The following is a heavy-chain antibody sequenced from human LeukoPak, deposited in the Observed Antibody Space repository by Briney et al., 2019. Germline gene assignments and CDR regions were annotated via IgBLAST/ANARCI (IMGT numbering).Heavy chain of an antibody. V-gene: IGHV1-69*05. Sequence: GASVKVSCKASGGTFSSYAISWVRQARGQGLEWMGGIIPIFGTANYAQKFQGRVTITTDESTSTAYMELSSLRSEDTAVYYCATSSPRSITIFSDYYYYYMDVWGRGTTVTVSS. J-gene: IGHJ6*03. D-gene: IGHD3-3*01. CDR2: IIPIFGTA. CDR1: GGTFSSYA. CDR3: ATSSPRSITIFSDYYYYYMDV.